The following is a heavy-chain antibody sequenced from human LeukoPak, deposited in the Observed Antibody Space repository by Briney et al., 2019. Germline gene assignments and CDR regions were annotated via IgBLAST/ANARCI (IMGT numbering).Heavy chain of an antibody. Sequence: GASVKVSCKASGYTFTSYYMHWVRQAPGQGLEWMGIINPSGGSTSYAQKFQGRVTMTRDMSTSTVYMELSSLRSEDTAVYYCARVGVLRDGYKKPFDYWGQGTLVTVSS. CDR1: GYTFTSYY. CDR2: INPSGGST. D-gene: IGHD5-24*01. V-gene: IGHV1-46*01. CDR3: ARVGVLRDGYKKPFDY. J-gene: IGHJ4*02.